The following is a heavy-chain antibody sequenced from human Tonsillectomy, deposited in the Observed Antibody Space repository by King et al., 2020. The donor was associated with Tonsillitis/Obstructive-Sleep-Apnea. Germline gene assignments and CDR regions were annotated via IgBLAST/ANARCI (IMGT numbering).Heavy chain of an antibody. CDR3: AHAVGNGWYQFDY. V-gene: IGHV1-2*06. CDR1: GYSFTDYY. J-gene: IGHJ4*02. Sequence: VQLVESGAEVKKPGASVKVSCKASGYSFTDYYIHWVRQAPGQGLEWMRRINPNSGAPNYALRFQDRVTMTRDTSITSDYMELSRLRSDDTALYYCAHAVGNGWYQFDYWGQETLVTVSS. D-gene: IGHD6-19*01. CDR2: INPNSGAP.